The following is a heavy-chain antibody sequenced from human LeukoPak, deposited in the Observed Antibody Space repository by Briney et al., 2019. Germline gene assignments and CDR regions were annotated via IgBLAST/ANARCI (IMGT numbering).Heavy chain of an antibody. Sequence: SETLSLTFAVYGGSISSGGYSWSWIRQPSGKGLEWIGYIYHSGSTYYNPSLKSRVTISVDRSKNQFSLKLSSVTAADTAVYYCARGGYSGYDDAFDIWGQGTMVTVSS. CDR1: GGSISSGGYS. CDR2: IYHSGST. J-gene: IGHJ3*02. CDR3: ARGGYSGYDDAFDI. V-gene: IGHV4-30-2*01. D-gene: IGHD5-12*01.